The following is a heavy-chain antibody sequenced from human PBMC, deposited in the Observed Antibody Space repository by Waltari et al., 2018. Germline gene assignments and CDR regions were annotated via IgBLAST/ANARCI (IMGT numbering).Heavy chain of an antibody. J-gene: IGHJ4*02. CDR1: GFPFLRSA. CDR3: AKAGGIAAAEFQFDF. D-gene: IGHD6-13*01. V-gene: IGHV3-23*01. Sequence: EVQLLESGGGLVQPGGSLRLSCAASGFPFLRSAMTWVRQAPGKGLEWVSSISGPALTTFYADSVKGRFSVSRDNSKNTLYLQINGLRADDTAVYYCAKAGGIAAAEFQFDFWGRGTLVTVSS. CDR2: ISGPALTT.